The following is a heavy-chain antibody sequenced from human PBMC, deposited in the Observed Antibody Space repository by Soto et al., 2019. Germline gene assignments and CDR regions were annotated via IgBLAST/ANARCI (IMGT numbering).Heavy chain of an antibody. J-gene: IGHJ4*02. Sequence: QLQLQESGPGLVKPSETLSLTCTVSGGSISSSSYYWGWIRQPPGKGLEWIGGIYYSGSTYYNPSLKSRVTIVVDTSTNQFSLKQSCVTAADTAVYYCASTRIVVVVAATLGLRDYWGQATLVTVPS. CDR1: GGSISSSSYY. CDR2: IYYSGST. D-gene: IGHD2-15*01. CDR3: ASTRIVVVVAATLGLRDY. V-gene: IGHV4-39*01.